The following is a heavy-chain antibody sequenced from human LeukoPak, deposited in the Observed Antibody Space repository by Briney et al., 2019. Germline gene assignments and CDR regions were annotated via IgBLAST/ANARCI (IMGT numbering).Heavy chain of an antibody. CDR2: ISSVGDKT. CDR3: AKEEVLSDY. J-gene: IGHJ4*02. D-gene: IGHD4/OR15-4a*01. V-gene: IGHV3-23*01. CDR1: GFSLSINL. Sequence: GGSLRLSCAHSGFSLSINLMCWVRHAPGKGLEWVSGISSVGDKTYYVESVEGRFTISRDTSKNTLYLQMDTLRVEDTATYYCAKEEVLSDYWGQGTLGTL.